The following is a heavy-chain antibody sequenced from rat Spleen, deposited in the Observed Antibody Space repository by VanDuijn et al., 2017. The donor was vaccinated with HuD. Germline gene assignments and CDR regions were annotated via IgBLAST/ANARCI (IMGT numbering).Heavy chain of an antibody. CDR3: TSETHNNLEAFDY. CDR2: ITNTGGST. J-gene: IGHJ2*01. D-gene: IGHD1-10*01. CDR1: GFTFSNYW. V-gene: IGHV5-31*01. Sequence: EVQLVETGGGLVRPGRSLKLSCVASGFTFSNYWMYWIRQAPGKVLEWVASITNTGGSTYYPDSVKGRFTISRDNAKSTLYLQMNSLRSEDTATYYCTSETHNNLEAFDYWGQGVMVTVSS.